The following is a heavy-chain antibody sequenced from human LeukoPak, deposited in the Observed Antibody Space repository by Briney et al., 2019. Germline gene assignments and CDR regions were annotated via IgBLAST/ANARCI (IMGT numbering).Heavy chain of an antibody. V-gene: IGHV7-4-1*02. CDR3: ARDPGPGVIAVAGVDY. CDR2: INTNTGNP. CDR1: GYTFTSYA. D-gene: IGHD6-19*01. J-gene: IGHJ4*02. Sequence: ASVKVSCKASGYTFTSYAMNWVRQAPGQGLEWMGWINTNTGNPTYAQGFTGRFVFSLDTSVSTAYLQISSLKAEDTAVYYCARDPGPGVIAVAGVDYWGQGTLVTVSS.